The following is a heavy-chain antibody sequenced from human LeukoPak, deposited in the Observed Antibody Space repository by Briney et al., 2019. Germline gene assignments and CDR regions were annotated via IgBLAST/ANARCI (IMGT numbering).Heavy chain of an antibody. CDR3: AKAGGCGGGSCFDD. V-gene: IGHV3-23*01. J-gene: IGHJ4*03. CDR2: ISGSGGTT. Sequence: GGSLRLSCTASGFTFSNYAMSWVRQAPGKGLDWVSEISGSGGTTYYADSVKGRFSISRDNSKNTLYLQMNSLRAEDTALYYCAKAGGCGGGSCFDDWGQGTLVTVSS. D-gene: IGHD2-21*01. CDR1: GFTFSNYA.